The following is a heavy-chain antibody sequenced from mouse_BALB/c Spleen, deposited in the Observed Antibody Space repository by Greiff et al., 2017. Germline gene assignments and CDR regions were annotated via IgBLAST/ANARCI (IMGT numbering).Heavy chain of an antibody. CDR1: GFTFSDYY. J-gene: IGHJ4*01. V-gene: IGHV5-4*02. CDR3: AREKGNYGAMDY. D-gene: IGHD2-1*01. Sequence: EVQLVESGGGLVKPGGSLKLSCAASGFTFSDYYMYWVRQTPEKRLEWVATISDGGSYTYYPDSVKGRFTISRDNAKNNLYLQMSSLKSEDTAMYYCAREKGNYGAMDYWGQGTSVTVSS. CDR2: ISDGGSYT.